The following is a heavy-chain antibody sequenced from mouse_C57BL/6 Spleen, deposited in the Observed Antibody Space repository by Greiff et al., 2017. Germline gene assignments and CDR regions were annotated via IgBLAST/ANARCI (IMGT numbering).Heavy chain of an antibody. CDR3: TRCTLRYAMDY. V-gene: IGHV1-15*01. CDR1: GYTFTDYE. Sequence: VQLQQSGAELVRPGASVTLSCKASGYTFTDYEMHWVKQTPVHGLEWIGAIDPETGGTAYNQKFKGKAILTADKSSSTAYMELRSLTSEDSAVYYCTRCTLRYAMDYWGQGTSVTVSS. J-gene: IGHJ4*01. D-gene: IGHD1-2*01. CDR2: IDPETGGT.